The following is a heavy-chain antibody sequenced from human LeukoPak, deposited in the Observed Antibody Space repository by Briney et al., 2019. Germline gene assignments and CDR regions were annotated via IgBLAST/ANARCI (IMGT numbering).Heavy chain of an antibody. V-gene: IGHV4-4*07. D-gene: IGHD3-3*01. J-gene: IGHJ6*03. CDR1: GGSINSYY. Sequence: SETLSLTCTVSGGSINSYYWSWIRQPAGKGLEWIGRIYTSGTTNYNPSLKSRVTLSVDTSKKQFSLKLSSVTAADTAVYYCARAGDFWSGYPSRNYMDVWGKGTTVTVSS. CDR2: IYTSGTT. CDR3: ARAGDFWSGYPSRNYMDV.